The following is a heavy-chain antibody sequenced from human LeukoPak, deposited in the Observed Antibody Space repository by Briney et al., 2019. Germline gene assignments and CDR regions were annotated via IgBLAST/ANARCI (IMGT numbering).Heavy chain of an antibody. CDR1: GYTFTSYG. CDR3: ARVIADYAILTGLYYFDY. J-gene: IGHJ4*02. Sequence: ASVKVSCKASGYTFTSYGISWVRQAPGQGLEWMGWISAYNGNTNYAQKLQGRVTMTTDTSTSTAYMELRSLRSDDTAVYYCARVIADYAILTGLYYFDYWGQGTLVTVSS. CDR2: ISAYNGNT. D-gene: IGHD3-9*01. V-gene: IGHV1-18*01.